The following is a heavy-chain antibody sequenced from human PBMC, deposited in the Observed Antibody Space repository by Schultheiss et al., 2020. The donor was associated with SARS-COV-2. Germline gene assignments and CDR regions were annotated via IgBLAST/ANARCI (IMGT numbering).Heavy chain of an antibody. D-gene: IGHD4-17*01. CDR3: SRNFDYGDNDAFGI. CDR1: GFSFSDYS. CDR2: INAAGTDP. J-gene: IGHJ3*02. Sequence: GGSLRLSCAASGFSFSDYSMSWVRQAPGKGLVWVSRINAAGTDPYYAGSVKGRLSISRDNAKNTLYLQMNGLRAEDTAIYYCSRNFDYGDNDAFGIWGQGTVVTVSS. V-gene: IGHV3-74*01.